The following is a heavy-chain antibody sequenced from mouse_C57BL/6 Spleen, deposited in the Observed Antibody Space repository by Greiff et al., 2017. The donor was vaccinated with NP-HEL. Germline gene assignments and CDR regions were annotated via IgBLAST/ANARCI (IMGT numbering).Heavy chain of an antibody. V-gene: IGHV1-80*01. CDR1: GYAFSSYW. J-gene: IGHJ1*03. CDR3: ARFLYYYGSSNGGWYFDV. Sequence: QVQLKESGAELVKPGASVKISCKASGYAFSSYWMNWVKQRPGKGLEWIGQIYPGDGDTNYNGKFKGKATLTADKSSSTAYMQLSSLTSEDSAVYFCARFLYYYGSSNGGWYFDVWGTGTTVTVSS. D-gene: IGHD1-1*01. CDR2: IYPGDGDT.